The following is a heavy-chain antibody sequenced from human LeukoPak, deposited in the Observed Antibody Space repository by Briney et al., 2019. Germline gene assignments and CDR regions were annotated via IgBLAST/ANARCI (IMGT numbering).Heavy chain of an antibody. Sequence: GGSLRLSCAASGFTFSSYAMSWVRQAPGKGLEWVSAISGSGGSTYYADSVKGRFTISRDNSKNTLYLQMNSLRAEDTAVYYCAKGTAMIVVVITSYYYYGMDVWGQGTTVTVSS. CDR3: AKGTAMIVVVITSYYYYGMDV. CDR1: GFTFSSYA. J-gene: IGHJ6*02. D-gene: IGHD3-22*01. V-gene: IGHV3-23*01. CDR2: ISGSGGST.